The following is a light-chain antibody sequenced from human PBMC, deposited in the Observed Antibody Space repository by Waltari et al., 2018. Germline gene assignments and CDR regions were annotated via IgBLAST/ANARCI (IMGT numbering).Light chain of an antibody. Sequence: DIVMTQSPVSLPVTPGEPASIPCRSSQSLLHSNGYNYLDWYLQKPGQSPQLLIYLGSSRASGVPDRFSGSGSGTDFTLKISRVEAEDVGVYYCMQTLQTPLTFGGGTKVEIK. CDR3: MQTLQTPLT. CDR1: QSLLHSNGYNY. CDR2: LGS. V-gene: IGKV2-28*01. J-gene: IGKJ4*01.